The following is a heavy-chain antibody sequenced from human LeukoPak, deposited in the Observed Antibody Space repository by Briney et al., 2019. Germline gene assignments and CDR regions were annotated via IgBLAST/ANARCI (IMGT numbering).Heavy chain of an antibody. CDR3: AKSLFDC. CDR1: GFTFSSYG. V-gene: IGHV3-30*18. CDR2: ISYDGSNK. Sequence: GGSLRLSCAAPGFTFSSYGMHWVRQAPGKGLEWVAVISYDGSNKYYADSVKGRFTISRDNSKNTLYLQMNSLRAEQTAVYYCAKSLFDCWGQGTLVTVSS. J-gene: IGHJ4*02.